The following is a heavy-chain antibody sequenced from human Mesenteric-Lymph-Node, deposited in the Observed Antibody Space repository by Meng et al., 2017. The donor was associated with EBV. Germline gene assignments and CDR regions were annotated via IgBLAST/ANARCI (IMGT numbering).Heavy chain of an antibody. D-gene: IGHD5-24*01. V-gene: IGHV3-11*01. J-gene: IGHJ5*02. Sequence: QGRLVEAGGGLVNLGGSLRPACAAYGFTFSDYSITWLRQAPGKGLEWISHITSTGSGTYYGDSVKGRFTVSRDNAKKSLYLQMNSLRDEDTAVYYCARGSSGYIAWFDPWGQGTLVTVSS. CDR1: GFTFSDYS. CDR3: ARGSSGYIAWFDP. CDR2: ITSTGSGT.